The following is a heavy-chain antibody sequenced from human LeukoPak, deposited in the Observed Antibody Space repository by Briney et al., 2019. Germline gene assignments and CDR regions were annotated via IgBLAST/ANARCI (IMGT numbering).Heavy chain of an antibody. CDR2: ISYDGSNK. Sequence: GGSLRLSCAASGFTFSSYAMHWVRQAPGKGLEWVAVISYDGSNKYYADSVKGRFTISRDNSKNTLYLQTNSLRAEDTAVYYCARDFHVVGATTTDYWGQGTLVTVSS. D-gene: IGHD1-26*01. V-gene: IGHV3-30-3*01. CDR3: ARDFHVVGATTTDY. CDR1: GFTFSSYA. J-gene: IGHJ4*02.